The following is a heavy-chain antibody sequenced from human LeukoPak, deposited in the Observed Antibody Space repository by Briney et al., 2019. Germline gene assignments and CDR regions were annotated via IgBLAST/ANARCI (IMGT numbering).Heavy chain of an antibody. CDR2: IKPNSGGT. CDR1: GYTFTGYY. J-gene: IGHJ3*01. CDR3: ARDQSSDSRVIVGDPDDAFDV. V-gene: IGHV1-2*02. D-gene: IGHD1-26*01. Sequence: ASVKVSCKASGYTFTGYYMHWVRQAPGQGLEWMRWIKPNSGGTNYAQKFQGRVTMTRDTSISTAYMELSRLRSDDTAVYYCARDQSSDSRVIVGDPDDAFDVGGEGTMVTVSS.